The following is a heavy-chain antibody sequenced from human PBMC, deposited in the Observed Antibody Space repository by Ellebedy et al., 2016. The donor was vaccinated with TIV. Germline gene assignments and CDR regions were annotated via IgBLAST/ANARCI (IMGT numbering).Heavy chain of an antibody. V-gene: IGHV1-2*02. Sequence: ASVKVSCXASGYTFTGYYMHWVRQAPGQGLEWMGWINPNSGGTNYAQKFQGRVTMTRDTSISTAYMELSRLRSDDTAVYYCARSGLLWFGELFYYFDYWGQGTLVTVSS. J-gene: IGHJ4*02. CDR3: ARSGLLWFGELFYYFDY. CDR2: INPNSGGT. D-gene: IGHD3-10*01. CDR1: GYTFTGYY.